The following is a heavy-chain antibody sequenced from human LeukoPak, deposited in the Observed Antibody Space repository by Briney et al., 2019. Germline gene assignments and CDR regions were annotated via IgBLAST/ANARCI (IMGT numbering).Heavy chain of an antibody. Sequence: PGRSLRLSCAASGFTFSSYAMHWVRQAPGKGLEWVAVISYDGSNKYYADSVKGRFTISIDNSKNTLYLQMNSLRAEDTAVYYCARDLLYGSRSYDYWGQGTLVTVSS. V-gene: IGHV3-30*04. CDR1: GFTFSSYA. CDR3: ARDLLYGSRSYDY. J-gene: IGHJ4*02. D-gene: IGHD3-10*01. CDR2: ISYDGSNK.